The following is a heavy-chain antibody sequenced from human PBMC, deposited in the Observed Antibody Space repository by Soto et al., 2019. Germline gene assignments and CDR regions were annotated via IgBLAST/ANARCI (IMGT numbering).Heavy chain of an antibody. J-gene: IGHJ6*02. Sequence: HPGGSLRLSCAASGFTFSSYAMHWVRQAPGKGLEWVAVISYDGSNKYYADSVKGRFTISRDNSKNTLYLQMNSLRAEDTAVYYCARDIARSDFWSGYSVPYGMDVWGQGTTVTVSS. CDR3: ARDIARSDFWSGYSVPYGMDV. CDR2: ISYDGSNK. CDR1: GFTFSSYA. D-gene: IGHD3-3*01. V-gene: IGHV3-30-3*01.